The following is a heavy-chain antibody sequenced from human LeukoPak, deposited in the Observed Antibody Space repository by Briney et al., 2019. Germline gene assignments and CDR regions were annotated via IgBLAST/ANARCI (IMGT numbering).Heavy chain of an antibody. J-gene: IGHJ4*02. CDR1: GFTFSIYG. CDR3: AAGACSSTSCYPFDY. V-gene: IGHV3-33*01. Sequence: GGSLRLSCAASGFTFSIYGMHWVRQAPGKGLEWVAVIWFDGSKKEYADSVKGRFTISRDNSKNTLYLQMNSLRAEDTAVYYCAAGACSSTSCYPFDYWGQGTLVTVSS. D-gene: IGHD2-2*01. CDR2: IWFDGSKK.